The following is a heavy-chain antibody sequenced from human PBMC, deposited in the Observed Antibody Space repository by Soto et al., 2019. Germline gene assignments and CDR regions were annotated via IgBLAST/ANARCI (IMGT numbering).Heavy chain of an antibody. CDR3: ARDLPEYSGTLAGY. CDR1: GFTFSSYA. V-gene: IGHV3-30-3*01. J-gene: IGHJ4*02. Sequence: GGSLRLSCAASGFTFSSYAMHWVRQAPGKGLEWVAVISYDGSNKYYADSVKGRFTISRDNSKNTLYLQMNSLRAEDTAVYYCARDLPEYSGTLAGYWGQGTLVTVSS. CDR2: ISYDGSNK. D-gene: IGHD1-26*01.